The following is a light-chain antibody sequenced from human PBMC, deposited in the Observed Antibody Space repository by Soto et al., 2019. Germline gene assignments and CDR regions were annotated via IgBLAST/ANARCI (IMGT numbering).Light chain of an antibody. J-gene: IGKJ1*01. Sequence: EIVLTQSPATLSSFPGDRVTLSCRASQAVNTRLAWYQHKPGQAPRLLIYLASNRAAGVPARFSGSGSGTDFTLTISDVEPEDFAVYFCQQYGSPPTTFGQGTKVDIK. CDR2: LAS. CDR1: QAVNTR. CDR3: QQYGSPPTT. V-gene: IGKV3D-11*03.